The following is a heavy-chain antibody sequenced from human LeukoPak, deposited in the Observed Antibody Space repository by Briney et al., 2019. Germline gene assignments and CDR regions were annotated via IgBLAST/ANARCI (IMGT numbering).Heavy chain of an antibody. D-gene: IGHD3-22*01. CDR1: GFTFDDYT. J-gene: IGHJ3*01. CDR2: ISWNSGFT. V-gene: IGHV3-9*01. Sequence: PGGSLRLSCAASGFTFDDYTMHWVRHAPGRGRGGVSGISWNSGFTAYADSVKGRFTITRDNAKNSLYLQTNSLRAEDTALYYCAKEYDRSGYDAFDLWGQGTMVTGSS. CDR3: AKEYDRSGYDAFDL.